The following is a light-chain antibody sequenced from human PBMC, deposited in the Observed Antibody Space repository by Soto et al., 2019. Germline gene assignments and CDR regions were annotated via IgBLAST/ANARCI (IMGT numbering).Light chain of an antibody. CDR3: LQYHYWWT. CDR2: DAS. J-gene: IGKJ1*01. CDR1: HNVSSY. Sequence: EIVLTQSPATLSLSPGERATLSCRASHNVSSYLAWYQQKPGQAPRLLIYDASNRATGIPARFSGSGSGTEFTLTISSLQSEDFAVYYCLQYHYWWTFGQGTKVDIK. V-gene: IGKV3D-15*01.